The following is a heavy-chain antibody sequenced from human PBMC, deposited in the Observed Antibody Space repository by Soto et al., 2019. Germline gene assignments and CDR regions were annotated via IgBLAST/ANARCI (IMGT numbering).Heavy chain of an antibody. J-gene: IGHJ6*02. Sequence: PGGSLRLSCAASGFTFSNAWMSWVRQAPGKGLEWVGRIKSKTDGGTTDYAAPVKGRFTISRDDSKNTLYLQMNSLRAEDTAVYYCARDKDTPGGQLLTYYYGMDVWGQGTTVTVSS. V-gene: IGHV3-15*01. CDR3: ARDKDTPGGQLLTYYYGMDV. D-gene: IGHD2-2*01. CDR2: IKSKTDGGTT. CDR1: GFTFSNAW.